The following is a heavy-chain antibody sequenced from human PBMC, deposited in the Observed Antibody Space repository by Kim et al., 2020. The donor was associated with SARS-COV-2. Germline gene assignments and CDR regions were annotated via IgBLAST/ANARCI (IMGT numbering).Heavy chain of an antibody. D-gene: IGHD3-16*02. V-gene: IGHV4-34*01. Sequence: SETLSLTCAVYGGSFSGYYWSWIRQPPGKGLEWIGEINHSGSTNYNPSLKSRVTISVDTSKNQFSLKLSSVTAADTAVYYCARVKNDYVWGSYRYTTGYFDYWGQGTLVTVSS. CDR1: GGSFSGYY. CDR2: INHSGST. CDR3: ARVKNDYVWGSYRYTTGYFDY. J-gene: IGHJ4*02.